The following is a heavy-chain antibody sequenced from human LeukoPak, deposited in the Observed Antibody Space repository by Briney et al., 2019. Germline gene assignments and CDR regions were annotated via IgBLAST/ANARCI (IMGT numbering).Heavy chain of an antibody. Sequence: PGGSLRLSCAASGFTFSSYEMNWVRQAPGKGLEWVSYISSSGSTIYYADSVKGRFTISRDNAKNSLYLQMNSLRAEDTAVYYCARESRRRDGYNFGAFDIWGQGTMVTVSS. D-gene: IGHD5-24*01. V-gene: IGHV3-48*03. CDR3: ARESRRRDGYNFGAFDI. J-gene: IGHJ3*02. CDR2: ISSSGSTI. CDR1: GFTFSSYE.